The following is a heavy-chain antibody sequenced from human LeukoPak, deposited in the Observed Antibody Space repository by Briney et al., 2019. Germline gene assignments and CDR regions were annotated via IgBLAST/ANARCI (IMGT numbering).Heavy chain of an antibody. J-gene: IGHJ4*02. D-gene: IGHD6-6*01. Sequence: PSETLSLTCTVSGVSITSFYWSWIRQPPGKGPQWIGYIYFSGGTNYNPSLKSRVTISVDTSKNQFSLKLSSVTAADTAVYYCARRLIAARPPPFDYWGQGTLVTVSS. CDR3: ARRLIAARPPPFDY. CDR1: GVSITSFY. CDR2: IYFSGGT. V-gene: IGHV4-59*08.